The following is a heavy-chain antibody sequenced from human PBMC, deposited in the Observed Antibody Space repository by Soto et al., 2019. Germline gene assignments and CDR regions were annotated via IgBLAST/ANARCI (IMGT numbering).Heavy chain of an antibody. V-gene: IGHV6-1*01. Sequence: PSQTLSLTCVISGDSVSSNSAAWNWIRQSPSRGLEWLGRTYYRSKWYNDYAVSVKSRITINPDTSKNQFSLQLNSVTPEDTAVYYCARRIAAAGTIFGDAFDIWGQGTMVTVSS. CDR1: GDSVSSNSAA. CDR3: ARRIAAAGTIFGDAFDI. J-gene: IGHJ3*02. CDR2: TYYRSKWYN. D-gene: IGHD6-13*01.